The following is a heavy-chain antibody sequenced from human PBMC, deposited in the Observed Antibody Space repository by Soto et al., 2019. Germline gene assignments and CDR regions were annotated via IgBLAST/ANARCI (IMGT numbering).Heavy chain of an antibody. V-gene: IGHV1-3*01. CDR1: GYTFINYG. J-gene: IGHJ6*02. D-gene: IGHD3-16*01. CDR3: ARDISTHWGRDV. Sequence: ASVKVSCKASGYTFINYGMQWVRQAPGQRLEWMGWINGGDGNTKYSQKFQDRVTITRDTSANTAYMELNSLRYEDTAVYYCARDISTHWGRDVWGQGTTVTVSS. CDR2: INGGDGNT.